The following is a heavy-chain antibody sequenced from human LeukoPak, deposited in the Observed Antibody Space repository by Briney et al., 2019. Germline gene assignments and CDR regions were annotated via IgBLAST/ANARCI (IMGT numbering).Heavy chain of an antibody. CDR1: GFTFSDYW. CDR3: AKTFHDYVWGTLDAFHI. Sequence: GGSLRLSCAASGFTFSDYWMHWVRQAPGRGLVWVSRIDRDGGSETYADSVEGRFAISRDNAKNTLYLQMNSLRAEDTAVYYCAKTFHDYVWGTLDAFHIWGQGTMVTVSS. CDR2: IDRDGGSE. J-gene: IGHJ3*02. D-gene: IGHD3-16*01. V-gene: IGHV3-74*01.